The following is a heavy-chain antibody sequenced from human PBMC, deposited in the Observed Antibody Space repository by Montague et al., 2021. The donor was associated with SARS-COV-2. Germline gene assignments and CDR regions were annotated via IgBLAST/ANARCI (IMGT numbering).Heavy chain of an antibody. Sequence: TLSLTCTVSGGSISSGGYYWSWIRQHPGKGLEWIGYIYYSGXTXYXXXXKXRVTISVDTSKNQFSLKLSSVTAADTAVYYCARSGLPTSLAGYGKGTDVWGQGTTVIVSS. J-gene: IGHJ6*02. D-gene: IGHD5-18*01. CDR2: IYYSGXT. V-gene: IGHV4-31*03. CDR3: ARSGLPTSLAGYGKGTDV. CDR1: GGSISSGGYY.